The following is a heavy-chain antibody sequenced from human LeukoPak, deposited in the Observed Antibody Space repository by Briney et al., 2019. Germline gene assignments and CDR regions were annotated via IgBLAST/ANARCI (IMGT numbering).Heavy chain of an antibody. Sequence: PSETLSLTCAVSGGSISSTNWWSWVRQPPGKGLEWIGEIYRSGTTNYKPSLKSRVTISLDKSRNHFSLKLSSVTAADTAVYYCARGRYGDYTDYWGQGTLVTVSS. CDR1: GGSISSTNW. J-gene: IGHJ4*02. V-gene: IGHV4-4*02. D-gene: IGHD4-17*01. CDR3: ARGRYGDYTDY. CDR2: IYRSGTT.